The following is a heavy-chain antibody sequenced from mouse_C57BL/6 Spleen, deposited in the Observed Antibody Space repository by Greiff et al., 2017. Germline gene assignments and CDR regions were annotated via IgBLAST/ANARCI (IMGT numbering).Heavy chain of an antibody. Sequence: EVKLEESGEGLVKPGGSLKLSCAASGFTFSSYAMSWVRQTPEKRLEWVAYISSGGDYIYYADTVKGRFTISRDNARNTLYLQMSSLKSEDTAMYYCTRNDGYYPYYFDYWGQGTTLTVSS. V-gene: IGHV5-9-1*02. CDR1: GFTFSSYA. CDR2: ISSGGDYI. J-gene: IGHJ2*01. D-gene: IGHD2-3*01. CDR3: TRNDGYYPYYFDY.